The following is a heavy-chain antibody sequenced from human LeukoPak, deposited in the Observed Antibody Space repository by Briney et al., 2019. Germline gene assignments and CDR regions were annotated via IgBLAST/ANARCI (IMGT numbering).Heavy chain of an antibody. Sequence: GGSLRLSCAASGFTFSDYYMSWIRQAPGKGLECVSYISSSGSTIYYADSVKGRFTISRDNAKNSLYLQMNSLRAENTAVYYCARTRGSYNYYYYYMDVWGKGTTVTVSS. D-gene: IGHD3-16*01. CDR1: GFTFSDYY. V-gene: IGHV3-11*01. CDR2: ISSSGSTI. J-gene: IGHJ6*03. CDR3: ARTRGSYNYYYYYMDV.